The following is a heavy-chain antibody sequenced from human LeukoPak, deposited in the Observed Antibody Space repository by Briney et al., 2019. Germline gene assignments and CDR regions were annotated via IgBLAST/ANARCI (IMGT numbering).Heavy chain of an antibody. Sequence: SETLSLTCAVYGGSFSGYYWGWIRQPPGKGLEWIGSIYYSGSTYYNPSLRSRVTISVDTSKNQFSLKLSSVTAVDTAVYYCARQYYDILTGYQYYFDYWGQGTLVTVSS. CDR1: GGSFSGYY. CDR2: IYYSGST. J-gene: IGHJ4*02. D-gene: IGHD3-9*01. CDR3: ARQYYDILTGYQYYFDY. V-gene: IGHV4-39*01.